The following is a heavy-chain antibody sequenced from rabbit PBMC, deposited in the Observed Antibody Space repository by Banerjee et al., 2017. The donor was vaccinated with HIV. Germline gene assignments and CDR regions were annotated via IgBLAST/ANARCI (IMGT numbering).Heavy chain of an antibody. CDR3: ARDTGSSFSSYGMDL. CDR2: IDPVFGIT. D-gene: IGHD8-1*01. V-gene: IGHV1S7*01. Sequence: LEESGGGLVQPGGSLKLSCKASGFILSSYYMNWVRQAPGKGLEWIGYIDPVFGITYYANWVNGRFSISRENAQNTVFLQMTSLTAADTATYFCARDTGSSFSSYGMDLWGPGTLVTVS. CDR1: GFILSSYY. J-gene: IGHJ6*01.